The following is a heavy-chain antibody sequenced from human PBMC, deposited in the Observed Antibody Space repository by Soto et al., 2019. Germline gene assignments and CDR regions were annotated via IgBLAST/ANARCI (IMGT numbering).Heavy chain of an antibody. CDR1: GNTFTSYD. Sequence: QVHLVQSGAEVKKPGASVKVSCKASGNTFTSYDLNWVRQATGQGLECMGWMNPNSGNTGYAQKFQSRVTITWNTSISTAYMELSSLRSEDTAVYYCASSFLALDAFDIWGQGTMVTVSS. CDR2: MNPNSGNT. D-gene: IGHD3-16*01. V-gene: IGHV1-8*01. J-gene: IGHJ3*02. CDR3: ASSFLALDAFDI.